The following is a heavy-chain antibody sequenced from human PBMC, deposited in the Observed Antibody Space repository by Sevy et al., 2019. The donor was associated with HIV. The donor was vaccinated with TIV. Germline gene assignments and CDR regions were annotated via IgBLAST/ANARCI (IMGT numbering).Heavy chain of an antibody. CDR2: LNGSGGRT. CDR1: GFTFSSFA. D-gene: IGHD1-26*01. CDR3: AKDTDSGSYLNDAFDI. V-gene: IGHV3-23*01. Sequence: GGSLRLSCAASGFTFSSFAMSWVRQTPGKGLEWVSGLNGSGGRTYYPDSVKGRFTISSDNSKFTLYLQMNSVRAEDTAVYYCAKDTDSGSYLNDAFDIWGQGTMVTVSS. J-gene: IGHJ3*02.